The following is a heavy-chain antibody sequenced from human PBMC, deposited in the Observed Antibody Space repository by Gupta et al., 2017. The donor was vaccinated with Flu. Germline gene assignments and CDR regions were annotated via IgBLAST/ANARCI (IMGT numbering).Heavy chain of an antibody. V-gene: IGHV3-23*01. CDR1: GFTCGSSV. CDR3: AKAVSPTSWFGDYFFDN. CDR2: ITGSGGST. Sequence: VQLLESGRGLVQPGGSLRLSCAASGFTCGSSVLSWVRHTPERGLEWVSFITGSGGSTYHADSVKGRFTNARDNSENMLYLQMNSLRAEDAAVYYCAKAVSPTSWFGDYFFDNWGQGTLVTVSS. J-gene: IGHJ4*02. D-gene: IGHD3-10*01.